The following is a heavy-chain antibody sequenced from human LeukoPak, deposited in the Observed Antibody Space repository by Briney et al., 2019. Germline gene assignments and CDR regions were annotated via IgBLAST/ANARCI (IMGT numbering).Heavy chain of an antibody. CDR2: IYYSGST. V-gene: IGHV4-59*08. D-gene: IGHD4-23*01. Sequence: SETLSLTCTVSGGSISSYCWSWIRQPPGKGLEWIGYIYYSGSTNYNPSLKSRVTISVDTSKNQFSLKLSSVTAADTAVYYCARRDGGNSRSFDYWGQGTLVTVSS. CDR1: GGSISSYC. J-gene: IGHJ4*02. CDR3: ARRDGGNSRSFDY.